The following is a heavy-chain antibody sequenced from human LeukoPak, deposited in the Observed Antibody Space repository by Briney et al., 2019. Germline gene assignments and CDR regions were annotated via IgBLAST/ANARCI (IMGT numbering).Heavy chain of an antibody. CDR3: ARLSTVTTSFDY. CDR2: IYTSGTT. V-gene: IGHV4-4*07. D-gene: IGHD4-17*01. CDR1: GGSISSYY. J-gene: IGHJ4*02. Sequence: PSETLSLTCTVSGGSISSYYWSWIRQPAGKGLEWIGRIYTSGTTHYNPSLKSRVTMSVDTSKNQFSLRLSSVTAADTAVYYCARLSTVTTSFDYWGQGTLVTVSS.